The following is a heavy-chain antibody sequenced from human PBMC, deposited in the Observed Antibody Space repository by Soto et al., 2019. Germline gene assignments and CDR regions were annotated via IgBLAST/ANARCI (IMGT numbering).Heavy chain of an antibody. CDR3: ARVYCSGGSCLYRKKYYYYYGMDV. CDR1: GGTFSSYA. Sequence: QVQLVQSGAEVKKPGSSVKVSCKASGGTFSSYAISWVRQAPGQGLEWMGGIIPIFGTANYAQKFQGRVTITADESTSTAYMELSSLRSEDTAVYYCARVYCSGGSCLYRKKYYYYYGMDVWGQGTTVTVSS. V-gene: IGHV1-69*01. J-gene: IGHJ6*02. CDR2: IIPIFGTA. D-gene: IGHD2-15*01.